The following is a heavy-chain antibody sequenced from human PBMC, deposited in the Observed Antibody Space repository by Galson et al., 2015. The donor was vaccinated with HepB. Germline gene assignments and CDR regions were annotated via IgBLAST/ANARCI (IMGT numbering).Heavy chain of an antibody. J-gene: IGHJ3*02. Sequence: SLRLSCAASGFTFSSYAMTWVRQAPGKGLEWVSVISGSGGSTYYANSVKGRFTISRDNSKNTVYLRMGSLRAEDMAVYYCARDRSGSGWYRGAFDIWGQGTVVTVSS. CDR2: ISGSGGST. CDR1: GFTFSSYA. D-gene: IGHD6-19*01. CDR3: ARDRSGSGWYRGAFDI. V-gene: IGHV3-64*01.